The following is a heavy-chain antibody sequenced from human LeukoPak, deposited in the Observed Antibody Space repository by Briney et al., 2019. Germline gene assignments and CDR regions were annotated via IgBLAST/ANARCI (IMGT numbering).Heavy chain of an antibody. V-gene: IGHV4-59*01. CDR3: ARAIFGVVMGEYYFDY. CDR1: GGSISSYY. CDR2: TYYSGST. Sequence: PSETLSLTCTVSGGSISSYYWSWIRQPPGKGLEWIGYTYYSGSTNYNPSLKSRVTISVDTSKNQFSLKLSSATAADTAVYYCARAIFGVVMGEYYFDYWGQGTLVTVSS. J-gene: IGHJ4*02. D-gene: IGHD3-3*01.